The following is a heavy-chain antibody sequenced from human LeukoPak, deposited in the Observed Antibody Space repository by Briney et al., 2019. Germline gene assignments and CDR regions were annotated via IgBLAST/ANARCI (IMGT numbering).Heavy chain of an antibody. CDR1: GGSISSYY. CDR2: IYYSGST. V-gene: IGHV4-59*06. CDR3: ASLFWSGYYTRRNYGMDV. D-gene: IGHD3-3*01. J-gene: IGHJ6*02. Sequence: SSETLSLTCTVSGGSISSYYWSWIRQHPGKGLEWIGYIYYSGSTYYNPSLKSRVTISVDTSKNQFSLKLSSVTAADTAVYYCASLFWSGYYTRRNYGMDVWGQGTTVTVSS.